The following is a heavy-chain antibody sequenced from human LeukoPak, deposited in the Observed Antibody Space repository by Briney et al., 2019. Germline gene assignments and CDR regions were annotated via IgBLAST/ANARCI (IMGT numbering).Heavy chain of an antibody. J-gene: IGHJ5*02. CDR2: IKEDGSEK. CDR1: GFTFSSYW. Sequence: GGSLRLSCAASGFTFSSYWMSWVRQAPGKGLEWVANIKEDGSEKYYVDSVKGRFTMSRDNAKKSLYLQMNSLRGDDTAVYYCVRGPLIGAAGMTWGQGTLVIVSS. CDR3: VRGPLIGAAGMT. D-gene: IGHD6-13*01. V-gene: IGHV3-7*01.